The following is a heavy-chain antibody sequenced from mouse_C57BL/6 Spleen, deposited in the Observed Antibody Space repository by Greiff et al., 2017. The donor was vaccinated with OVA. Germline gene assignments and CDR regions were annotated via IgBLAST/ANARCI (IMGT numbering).Heavy chain of an antibody. CDR3: ARREGYDYDGPYFDY. V-gene: IGHV5-6*01. CDR2: ISSGGSYT. Sequence: EVQGVESGGDLVKPGGSLKLSCAASGFTFSSYGMSWVRQTPDKRLEWVATISSGGSYTYYPDSVKGRFTISRDNAKNTLYLQMSSLKSEDTAMYYCARREGYDYDGPYFDYWGQGTTLTVSS. J-gene: IGHJ2*01. D-gene: IGHD2-4*01. CDR1: GFTFSSYG.